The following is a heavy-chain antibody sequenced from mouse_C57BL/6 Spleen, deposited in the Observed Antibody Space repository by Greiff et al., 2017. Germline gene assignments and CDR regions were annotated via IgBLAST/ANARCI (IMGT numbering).Heavy chain of an antibody. V-gene: IGHV1-72*01. D-gene: IGHD2-3*01. CDR3: AREMDYYAMDY. J-gene: IGHJ4*01. CDR2: IDPNSGGT. Sequence: QVQLKQPGAELVKPGASVKLSCKASGYTFTSYWMHWVKQRPGRGLEWIGRIDPNSGGTKYNEKFKSKATLTVDKPSSTAYMQLSSLTSEDSAVYYCAREMDYYAMDYWGQGTSVTVSS. CDR1: GYTFTSYW.